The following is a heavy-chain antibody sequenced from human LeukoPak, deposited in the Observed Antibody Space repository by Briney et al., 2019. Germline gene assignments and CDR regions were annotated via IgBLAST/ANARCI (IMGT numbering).Heavy chain of an antibody. Sequence: GGSLRLSCAASGFTFSDYYMSWIRQAPGKGLEWVSAISGSGGSTYYADSVKGRFTISRDNSKNTLYLQMNSLRAEDTAVYYCATPFKGVPAAIHYYYGMDVWGQGTTVTVSS. V-gene: IGHV3-23*01. CDR3: ATPFKGVPAAIHYYYGMDV. CDR2: ISGSGGST. D-gene: IGHD2-2*01. J-gene: IGHJ6*02. CDR1: GFTFSDYY.